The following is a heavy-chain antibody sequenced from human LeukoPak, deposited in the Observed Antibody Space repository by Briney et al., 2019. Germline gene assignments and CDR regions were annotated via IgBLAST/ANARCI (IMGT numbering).Heavy chain of an antibody. D-gene: IGHD3-22*01. V-gene: IGHV1-18*01. CDR3: ARDRGFYYDSSGHPPFDY. Sequence: GASVKVSCKASGYTFTSYGISWVRQAPGQGLEWMGWISAYNGNTNYAQKLQGRVTMTTDTSTSTAYMELRSLRSDDTAVYYCARDRGFYYDSSGHPPFDYWGQGTLVTVSS. CDR2: ISAYNGNT. CDR1: GYTFTSYG. J-gene: IGHJ4*02.